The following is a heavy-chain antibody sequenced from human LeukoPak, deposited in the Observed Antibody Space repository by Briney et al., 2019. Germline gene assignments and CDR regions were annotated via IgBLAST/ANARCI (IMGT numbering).Heavy chain of an antibody. CDR3: ARGPRYCSSTSCPTPFDP. V-gene: IGHV1-69*05. CDR2: IIPIFGTA. Sequence: SVTVSCKASGGTFSSYAISWVRQAPGQGLEWMGGIIPIFGTANYAQKFQGRVTITTDESTSTAYMELSSLRSEDTAVYYCARGPRYCSSTSCPTPFDPWGQGTLVTVSS. CDR1: GGTFSSYA. D-gene: IGHD2-2*01. J-gene: IGHJ5*02.